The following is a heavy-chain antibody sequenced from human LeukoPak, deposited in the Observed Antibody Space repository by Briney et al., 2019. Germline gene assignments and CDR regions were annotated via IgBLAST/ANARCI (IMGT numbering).Heavy chain of an antibody. Sequence: GGSLRLSCAASGFTFSSYAMSWVRQAPGKGLEWVSGISSSGGSTYYADSVKGRFTISRDNSKNTLYLQMDSLRAEDTAVYYCAKETSSGNFVTIGCWGQGTLVTVSS. D-gene: IGHD1-26*01. CDR3: AKETSSGNFVTIGC. CDR2: ISSSGGST. CDR1: GFTFSSYA. J-gene: IGHJ4*02. V-gene: IGHV3-23*01.